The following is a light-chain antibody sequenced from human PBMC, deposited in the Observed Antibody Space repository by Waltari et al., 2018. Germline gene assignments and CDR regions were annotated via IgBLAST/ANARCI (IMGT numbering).Light chain of an antibody. CDR2: GAS. CDR1: QIVSST. Sequence: ELVLPQSPGTLSLSQGERATLTCRASQIVSSTLAWYQQKPGQAPRLLIYGASSRATGIPDKFSCSGSGTDFSLTISRLEPEDFAVYFCQHYVRLPATFGQGTKVEIK. V-gene: IGKV3-20*01. J-gene: IGKJ1*01. CDR3: QHYVRLPAT.